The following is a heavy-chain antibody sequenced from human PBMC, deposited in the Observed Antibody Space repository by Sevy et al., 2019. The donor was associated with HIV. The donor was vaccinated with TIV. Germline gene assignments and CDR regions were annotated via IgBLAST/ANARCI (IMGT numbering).Heavy chain of an antibody. V-gene: IGHV3-9*01. CDR3: VKDRSGSYSFDY. CDR1: GFSFDDYT. J-gene: IGHJ4*02. CDR2: ISWSSGNI. D-gene: IGHD1-26*01. Sequence: GGSLRLSCAASGFSFDDYTMNWVGQAPGKGLEWVSGISWSSGNIAYADSVEGRFTISRDNAKNSLYLQMNSLRVEDTALYYCVKDRSGSYSFDYWGQGTLVTVSS.